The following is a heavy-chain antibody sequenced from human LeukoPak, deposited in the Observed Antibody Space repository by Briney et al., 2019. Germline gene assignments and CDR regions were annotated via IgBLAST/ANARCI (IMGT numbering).Heavy chain of an antibody. V-gene: IGHV4-59*08. D-gene: IGHD2-2*01. J-gene: IGHJ3*02. CDR1: GDSMTSYY. Sequence: KASETLSLTCTVSGDSMTSYYWSWIRQPPGKGLEWIGNIYYSGTSNYNPSLRSRVTISEDTSKNQFSLELNSVTVADTAVYYCARHDQDSTSSPKFNDAFDIWGQGTMVTVSS. CDR3: ARHDQDSTSSPKFNDAFDI. CDR2: IYYSGTS.